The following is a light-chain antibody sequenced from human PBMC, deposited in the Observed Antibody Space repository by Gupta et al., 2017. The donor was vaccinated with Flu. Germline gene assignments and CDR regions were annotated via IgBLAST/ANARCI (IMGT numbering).Light chain of an antibody. CDR2: KTS. J-gene: IGKJ1*01. CDR3: QEYDSYSSKA. V-gene: IGKV1-5*03. CDR1: QSISSW. Sequence: STLSASVGDRVTITGRASQSISSWLAWYQQKPGKAPKLLIYKTSTLESGVPSRFSGSGSGTEFTLTISSLQPDDLATYYCQEYDSYSSKAFGQGTKVEI.